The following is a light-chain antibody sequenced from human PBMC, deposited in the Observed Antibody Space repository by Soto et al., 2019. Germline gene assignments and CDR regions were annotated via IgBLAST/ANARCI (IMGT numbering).Light chain of an antibody. CDR1: NIESKS. Sequence: SYELTQPPSVSVAPGKTARISCGGNNIESKSVHWYQQKPGQAPVLVIYYDRDRPSGIPERFSGSNSGNTATLTVSRVEAGDEADYYCQVWDRTSDHVVFGGGTKLTVL. CDR3: QVWDRTSDHVV. CDR2: YDR. J-gene: IGLJ2*01. V-gene: IGLV3-21*04.